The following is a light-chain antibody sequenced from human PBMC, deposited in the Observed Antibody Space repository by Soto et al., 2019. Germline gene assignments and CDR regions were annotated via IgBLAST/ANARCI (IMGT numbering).Light chain of an antibody. J-gene: IGLJ1*01. Sequence: QSVLTQPASVSGSPGQSITISCTGTSSDVGGYKYVSWYQQHPGKAPKLMIYEVNKRPSGVPERFSGSKSGNTASLTVSGLQAEDEADYYCSSYAGSSNVFGTGTKVTVL. CDR2: EVN. CDR3: SSYAGSSNV. CDR1: SSDVGGYKY. V-gene: IGLV2-8*01.